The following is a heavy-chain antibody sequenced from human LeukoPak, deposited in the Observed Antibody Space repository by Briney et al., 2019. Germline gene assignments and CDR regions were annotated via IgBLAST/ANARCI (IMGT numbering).Heavy chain of an antibody. CDR2: IYYSGST. CDR1: GGSISSYY. J-gene: IGHJ4*02. V-gene: IGHV4-59*08. CDR3: ASAMVRGVNYFDY. Sequence: SETLSLTCTVSGGSISSYYWSWIRQPPGKGLEWIGYIYYSGSTNYNPSLKSRVTISVDTSKYQFSLKLSSVTAADTAVYYCASAMVRGVNYFDYWGQGTLVTVSS. D-gene: IGHD3-10*01.